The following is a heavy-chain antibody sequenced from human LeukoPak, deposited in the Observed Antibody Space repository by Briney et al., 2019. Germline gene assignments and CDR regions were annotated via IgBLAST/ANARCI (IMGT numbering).Heavy chain of an antibody. V-gene: IGHV4-31*03. D-gene: IGHD3-10*01. CDR3: AGESTGTFDW. CDR2: IYYSGST. J-gene: IGHJ4*02. CDR1: GGSISSGGYY. Sequence: SETLSLTCTVSGGSISSGGYYWSWIRQHPGKGLEWIGYIYYSGSTYYNPSLKSRVTISVDTSKNQFSLKLSSVTAADTAVYYCAGESTGTFDWGGQGTLVTVSS.